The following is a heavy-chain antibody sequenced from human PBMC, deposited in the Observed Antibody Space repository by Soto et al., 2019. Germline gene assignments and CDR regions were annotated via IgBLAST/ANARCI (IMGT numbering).Heavy chain of an antibody. V-gene: IGHV3-48*03. J-gene: IGHJ3*02. CDR2: IRANDESI. CDR1: GFDFRGYE. CDR3: ARETLRDAIDI. Sequence: GGSLRLSCGASGFDFRGYEMSWVRQAPGKGLEWVSNIRANDESIYYADSVKGRVSVSRDNAKNSLFLEMNSLRFDDTAVYYCARETLRDAIDIWGQGTMVTVSS.